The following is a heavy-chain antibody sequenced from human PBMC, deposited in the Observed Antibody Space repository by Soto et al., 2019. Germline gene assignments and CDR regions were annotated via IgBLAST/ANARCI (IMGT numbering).Heavy chain of an antibody. V-gene: IGHV3-23*01. J-gene: IGHJ6*02. CDR2: ISGSGGST. Sequence: PGGSLRLSCAASGFTFSNYDMNWVRQAPGKGLEWVSAISGSGGSTYYADSVKGRFTISRDNSKNTLYLQMNSLRAEDTAVYYCAKRITMIGYGMDVWGQGTTVTVSS. D-gene: IGHD3-22*01. CDR1: GFTFSNYD. CDR3: AKRITMIGYGMDV.